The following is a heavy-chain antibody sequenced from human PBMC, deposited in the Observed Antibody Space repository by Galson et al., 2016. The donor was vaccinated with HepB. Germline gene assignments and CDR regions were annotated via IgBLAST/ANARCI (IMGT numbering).Heavy chain of an antibody. J-gene: IGHJ3*02. D-gene: IGHD6-25*01. CDR1: GLPFSNTI. V-gene: IGHV3-30*03. CDR3: VRGAHTSGYCDVFDI. Sequence: SLRLSCAVSGLPFSNTIIHWVRQTPGEGLEWVSAMSFDGSKYYAESLKGRLFISRDESRNTVYLQMDSLTAEDTAVYYCVRGAHTSGYCDVFDIWGQGTMVIVSA. CDR2: MSFDGSK.